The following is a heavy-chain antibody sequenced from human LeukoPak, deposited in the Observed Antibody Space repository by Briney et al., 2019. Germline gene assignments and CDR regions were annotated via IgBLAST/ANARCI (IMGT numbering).Heavy chain of an antibody. Sequence: SETLSLTCTVSGGSISSFYWSWFYWSWIRQPPGKGLEWIGYIYFSGSTNYNPSLKSRVTISVDTSKNQFSLKLSSVTAADTAVYYCARNLRYSSGYYYADYFDYWGQGTLVTVSS. CDR1: GGSISS. J-gene: IGHJ4*02. V-gene: IGHV4-61*08. CDR3: ARNLRYSSGYYYADYFDY. D-gene: IGHD3-22*01. CDR2: IYFSGST.